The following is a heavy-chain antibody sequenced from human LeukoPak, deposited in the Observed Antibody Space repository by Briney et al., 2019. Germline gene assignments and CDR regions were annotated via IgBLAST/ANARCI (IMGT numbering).Heavy chain of an antibody. Sequence: GASVRVSCKASGGTFSSYAISWVRQAPGQGLEWMGGIIPIFGTANYAQKFQGRVTITADESTSTAYMELSSLRSEDTAVYYCAGAALDQKTLFGPRLPLDYWGQGTLVTVSS. CDR2: IIPIFGTA. CDR1: GGTFSSYA. J-gene: IGHJ4*02. CDR3: AGAALDQKTLFGPRLPLDY. D-gene: IGHD2-21*01. V-gene: IGHV1-69*13.